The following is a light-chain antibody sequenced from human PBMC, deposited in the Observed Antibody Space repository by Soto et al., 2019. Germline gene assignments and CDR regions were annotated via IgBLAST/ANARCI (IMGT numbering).Light chain of an antibody. J-gene: IGKJ5*01. CDR3: QQYRMSPNT. CDR2: GAS. CDR1: QRVDDSH. Sequence: EIVLTQSPGTLSLSPGEIATLSCRASQRVDDSHLAWYQLRPGQAPRLLIYGASTRATGIPDRFSGSESGTDFSLTIRGLKPEDFAVYYCQQYRMSPNTFGQGTRLEIK. V-gene: IGKV3-20*01.